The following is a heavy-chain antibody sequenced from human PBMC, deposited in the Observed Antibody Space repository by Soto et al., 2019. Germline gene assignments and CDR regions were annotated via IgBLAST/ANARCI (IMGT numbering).Heavy chain of an antibody. CDR2: IYYSGST. J-gene: IGHJ4*02. Sequence: SETLSLTCTVSGGSISSYYWSWIRQPPGKGLEWIGYIYYSGSTNYNPSLKSRVTISVDTSKNQFSLKLSSVTAADTAVYYCARQRAAAEITHFDYGGQGALVTVSS. CDR1: GGSISSYY. D-gene: IGHD6-13*01. CDR3: ARQRAAAEITHFDY. V-gene: IGHV4-59*08.